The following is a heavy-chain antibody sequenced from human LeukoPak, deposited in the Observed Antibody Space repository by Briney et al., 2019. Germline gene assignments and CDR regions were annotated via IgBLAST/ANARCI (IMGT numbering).Heavy chain of an antibody. Sequence: PSETLSLTCSVSGGSINSGYWSWIRQPPGKGLEWIGLLYPSGSTNYNPSLRSRVTISVDTSRTQFSLKLSSMTAADTAVYYCAGGHYPLEYWGQGTLVTVSS. CDR2: LYPSGST. CDR1: GGSINSGY. V-gene: IGHV4-59*01. CDR3: AGGHYPLEY. J-gene: IGHJ4*02. D-gene: IGHD1-26*01.